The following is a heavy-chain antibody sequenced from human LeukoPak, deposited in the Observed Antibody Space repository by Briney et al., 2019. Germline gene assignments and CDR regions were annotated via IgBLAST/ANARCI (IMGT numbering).Heavy chain of an antibody. CDR3: AREVRAAAGSPLDY. CDR2: IKQDGSEK. D-gene: IGHD6-13*01. V-gene: IGHV3-7*01. Sequence: GGSLRLSRAASGFTVSSNYMSWVRQAPGKGLEWVANIKQDGSEKYYVDSVKGRFTISRDNAKNSLYLQMNSLRAEDTAVYYCAREVRAAAGSPLDYWGQGTLVTVSS. CDR1: GFTVSSNY. J-gene: IGHJ4*02.